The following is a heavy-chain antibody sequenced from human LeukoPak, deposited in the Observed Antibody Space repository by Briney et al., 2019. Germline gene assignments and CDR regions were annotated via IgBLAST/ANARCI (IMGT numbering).Heavy chain of an antibody. Sequence: KTGGSLRLSCAASGFTFSDYYMSWIREAPGKGLEWVSYISSSGSTIHYADSVKGRFTISRDNARNSLYLQMNSLRAEDTAVYYCARNRSGMPSDLWGQGTMVTVSS. CDR3: ARNRSGMPSDL. V-gene: IGHV3-11*01. CDR1: GFTFSDYY. CDR2: ISSSGSTI. J-gene: IGHJ3*01. D-gene: IGHD1-1*01.